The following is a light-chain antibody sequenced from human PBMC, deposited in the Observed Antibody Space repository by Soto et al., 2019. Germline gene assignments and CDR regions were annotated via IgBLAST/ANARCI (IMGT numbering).Light chain of an antibody. Sequence: QSLLTQPASVSGSPGQSVTISCAGSSNDIGEYNYVSWYQQHPGEAPKVVIYEVSSRPSGSSNRFSGSKSGNTASLTISGLQADDEADYYCSSYTNSRTLVFGTGTKVTVL. CDR2: EVS. V-gene: IGLV2-14*01. CDR1: SNDIGEYNY. CDR3: SSYTNSRTLV. J-gene: IGLJ1*01.